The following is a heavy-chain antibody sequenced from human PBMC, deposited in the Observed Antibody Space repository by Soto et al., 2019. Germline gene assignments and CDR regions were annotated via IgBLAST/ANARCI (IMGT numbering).Heavy chain of an antibody. Sequence: GGSLRLSCAASGFTFSSYGMHWVRQAPGKGLEWVAVISYDGSNKYYADSVKGRFTISRDNSKNTLYLQMNSLRAEDTAVYYCAKVQGGWLRPYYYYGMDVWGQGTTVTVSS. J-gene: IGHJ6*02. V-gene: IGHV3-30*18. CDR3: AKVQGGWLRPYYYYGMDV. CDR2: ISYDGSNK. D-gene: IGHD5-12*01. CDR1: GFTFSSYG.